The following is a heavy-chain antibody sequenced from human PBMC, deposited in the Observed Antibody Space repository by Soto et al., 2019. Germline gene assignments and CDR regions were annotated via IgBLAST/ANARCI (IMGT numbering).Heavy chain of an antibody. J-gene: IGHJ4*02. D-gene: IGHD3-22*01. CDR2: INTSGGAT. CDR3: ATNPVAYYYDSSGNTTHGPADY. V-gene: IGHV3-23*01. CDR1: GFTFNFYA. Sequence: GGSLRLSCAASGFTFNFYAMTWVRQAPGKGLEWVSTINTSGGATYYADSVKGRFTISRDNSKNTLYLQMNSLRAEDTAVYYCATNPVAYYYDSSGNTTHGPADYWGQGTLVTVSS.